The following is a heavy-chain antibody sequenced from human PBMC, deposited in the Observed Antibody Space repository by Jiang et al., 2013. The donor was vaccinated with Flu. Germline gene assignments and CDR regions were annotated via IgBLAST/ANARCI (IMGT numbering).Heavy chain of an antibody. CDR1: GYTFTGYY. CDR3: ARVDGYYDFWSGTYYYYGMDV. D-gene: IGHD3-3*01. J-gene: IGHJ6*02. V-gene: IGHV1-2*02. CDR2: INPNNDVT. Sequence: EVKKPGASLKVSCKTSGYTFTGYYLHWVRQAPGQGLEWMGWINPNNDVTNYAQHFQGRVTVTRDTSTSTTYMELRSLRSDDTAVYYCARVDGYYDFWSGTYYYYGMDVWGQGTTVTVSS.